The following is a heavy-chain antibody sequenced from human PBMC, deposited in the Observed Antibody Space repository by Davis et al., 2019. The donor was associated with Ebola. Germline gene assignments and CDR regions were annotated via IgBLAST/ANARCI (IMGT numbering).Heavy chain of an antibody. V-gene: IGHV5-51*01. CDR1: GYTFTSYW. Sequence: GESLKISCKASGYTFTSYWIAWVRQMPGKGLEFMGIIWPGDSDTRYSPSFQGQVAISADKSINTAYLQLSGLKASDTAMYYCARRVKLSTGTHQFDSWGQGTLVTVSS. CDR2: IWPGDSDT. D-gene: IGHD5/OR15-5a*01. CDR3: ARRVKLSTGTHQFDS. J-gene: IGHJ4*02.